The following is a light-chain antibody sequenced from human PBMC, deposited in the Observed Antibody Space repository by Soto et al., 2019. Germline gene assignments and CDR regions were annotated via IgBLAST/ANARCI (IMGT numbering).Light chain of an antibody. Sequence: QSALTQPPSVSAAPGQKVTMSCSGSSSNIGKYYVSWHQQLPGTAPNLLIYENDKRPSGIPDRFSGSKSGTSASLGITGLQTGDEADYYCGTWDNSLTTFVFGTGTKGTVL. CDR1: SSNIGKYY. CDR3: GTWDNSLTTFV. V-gene: IGLV1-51*02. J-gene: IGLJ1*01. CDR2: END.